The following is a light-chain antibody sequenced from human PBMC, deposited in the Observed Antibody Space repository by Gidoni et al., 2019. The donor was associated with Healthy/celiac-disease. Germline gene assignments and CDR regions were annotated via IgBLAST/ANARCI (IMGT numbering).Light chain of an antibody. Sequence: SYVLTQPPAVAVAPGKTARITRGGNNIGSNSVHWYQQKPGQAPGLVIYYDSDRPSGIPERFSGSNSGNTATLTISRVEAGDEADYYCQVWDSSSDLVVFGGGTKLTVL. CDR2: YDS. CDR3: QVWDSSSDLVV. J-gene: IGLJ2*01. CDR1: NIGSNS. V-gene: IGLV3-21*04.